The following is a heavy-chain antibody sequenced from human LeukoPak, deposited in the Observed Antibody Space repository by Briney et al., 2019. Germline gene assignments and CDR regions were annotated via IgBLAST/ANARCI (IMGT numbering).Heavy chain of an antibody. J-gene: IGHJ4*02. CDR2: MKPNSGNT. V-gene: IGHV1-8*01. CDR3: ARGIEMSASP. CDR1: GYTFVSHD. D-gene: IGHD5-24*01. Sequence: ASVRVSCKASGYTFVSHDINWVRQATGQGLEWMGRMKPNSGNTDYAQKFQGRVTMTRNTSISTAYMELSSLRSEDTAVYYCARGIEMSASPWGQGTLVTVSS.